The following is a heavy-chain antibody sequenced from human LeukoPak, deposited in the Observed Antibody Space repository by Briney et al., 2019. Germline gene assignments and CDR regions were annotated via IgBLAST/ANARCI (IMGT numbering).Heavy chain of an antibody. CDR1: GGTFSSYA. D-gene: IGHD3-10*01. CDR3: AREVYGSGSCSGMDV. CDR2: IIPIFGIA. J-gene: IGHJ6*02. V-gene: IGHV1-69*04. Sequence: SVKVSCKASGGTFSSYAISWVRQAPGQGLEWMGRIIPIFGIANYAQKSQGRVTITADKSTSTAYMELSSLRSEDTAVYYCAREVYGSGSCSGMDVWGQGTTVTVSS.